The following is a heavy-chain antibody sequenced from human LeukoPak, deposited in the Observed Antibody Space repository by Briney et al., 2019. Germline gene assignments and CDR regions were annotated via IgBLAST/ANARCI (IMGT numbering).Heavy chain of an antibody. CDR1: GHTFINYG. D-gene: IGHD1-26*01. Sequence: APSVKVSCKASGHTFINYGIGWVRQAPGQGLEWMGWTSDYMGNRNTDYAQKFQGRVSMTTDSSTSTAYMELRSLTSDDTAVYYCARARHVGSSTDAFDIWGQGTMVTVSS. V-gene: IGHV1-18*01. CDR2: TSDYMGNR. CDR3: ARARHVGSSTDAFDI. J-gene: IGHJ3*02.